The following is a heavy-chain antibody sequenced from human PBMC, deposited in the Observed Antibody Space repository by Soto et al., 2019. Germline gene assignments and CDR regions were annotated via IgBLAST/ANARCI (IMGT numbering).Heavy chain of an antibody. CDR2: ISAYNGNT. J-gene: IGHJ6*02. D-gene: IGHD1-1*01. CDR1: GYTFTTYG. Sequence: QVQLVQSGAEVKKPGASVKVSCKASGYTFTTYGINWVRQAPVQGLEWMGWISAYNGNTNYAQKLQGRVTMPTDTSTSKAYMELRSLRSDDTAVYYCARVWVGTTFAYYYGMDVWGQGTTVTVSS. V-gene: IGHV1-18*01. CDR3: ARVWVGTTFAYYYGMDV.